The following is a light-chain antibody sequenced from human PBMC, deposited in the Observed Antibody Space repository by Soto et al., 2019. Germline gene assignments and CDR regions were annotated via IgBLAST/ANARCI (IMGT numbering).Light chain of an antibody. CDR2: KAS. J-gene: IGKJ1*01. V-gene: IGKV1-5*03. CDR1: QTISSW. Sequence: DXXMTQSPSTLSGSVGDRVTITCRASQTISSWLAWYQQKPGKAPKLLIYKASTLKSGVPSRFSGSGSGTEFTLTISSLQPDDSATYYCQHYNSYSEAFGQGTKVELK. CDR3: QHYNSYSEA.